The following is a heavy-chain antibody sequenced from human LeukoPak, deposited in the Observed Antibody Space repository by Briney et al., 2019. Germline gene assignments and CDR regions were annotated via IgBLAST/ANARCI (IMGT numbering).Heavy chain of an antibody. CDR1: GYTFSDHY. D-gene: IGHD3-10*01. Sequence: PGGSLRLSCAASGYTFSDHYIDWVRQVPGKGLEWVGRIRNKANSYTTEYAASVEGRFTISRDDSHKSAYLQMNSLKTEDTAVYYCTRDSGSMDYWGQGTQVTVSS. CDR2: IRNKANSYTT. V-gene: IGHV3-72*01. CDR3: TRDSGSMDY. J-gene: IGHJ4*02.